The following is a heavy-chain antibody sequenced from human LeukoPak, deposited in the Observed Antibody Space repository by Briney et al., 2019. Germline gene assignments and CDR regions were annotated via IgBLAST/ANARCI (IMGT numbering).Heavy chain of an antibody. CDR3: ARGPSVAAHLDY. V-gene: IGHV4-4*02. J-gene: IGHJ4*02. CDR2: IYHNGNT. Sequence: SETLSLTCAVSGGSISTNNWWGWVRQPPGKGLEWIGEIYHNGNTNYNPSLKSRLTISVDKSKNRFSLNLSSVTAADTAVYYCARGPSVAAHLDYWGQGTLVTVTS. CDR1: GGSISTNNW. D-gene: IGHD5-12*01.